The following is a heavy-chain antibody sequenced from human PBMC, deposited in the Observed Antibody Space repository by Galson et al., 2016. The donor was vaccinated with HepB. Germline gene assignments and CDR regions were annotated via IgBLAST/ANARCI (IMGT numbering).Heavy chain of an antibody. J-gene: IGHJ5*02. CDR2: ISGSGGVT. CDR3: ARSDWFDP. Sequence: SLRLSCAASGFTFSSYAMTWVRQAPGKGLEWVSAISGSGGVTYYADSVKGRFTVSRDNAKNTLYLQMNSLRAEDTAVYYCARSDWFDPWGQGTLVTVSS. V-gene: IGHV3-23*01. CDR1: GFTFSSYA.